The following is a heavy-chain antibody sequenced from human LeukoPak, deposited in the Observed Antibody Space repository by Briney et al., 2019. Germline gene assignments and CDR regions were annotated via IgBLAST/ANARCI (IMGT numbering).Heavy chain of an antibody. CDR1: GYTFSRYG. CDR2: ISVYNGNT. J-gene: IGHJ4*02. Sequence: TSVKVSFKASGYTFSRYGINLVRQAPGQGLGWMGWISVYNGNTDYSQRLQGRITITADTSTSTAFMELTSLRSDDTAVYFCARESTSWSFEYWGQGTLVTVS. D-gene: IGHD6-13*01. V-gene: IGHV1-18*01. CDR3: ARESTSWSFEY.